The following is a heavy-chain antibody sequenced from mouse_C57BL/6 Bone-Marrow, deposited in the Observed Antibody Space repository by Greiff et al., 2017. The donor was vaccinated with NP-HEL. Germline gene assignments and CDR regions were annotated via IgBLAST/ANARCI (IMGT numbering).Heavy chain of an antibody. Sequence: EVKLMESGGGLVQPGGSLKLSCAASGFTFSDYYMYWVRQTPEKRLEWVAYISNGGGSTYYPDTVKGRFTISRDNAKNTLYLQMSRLKSEDTAMYYCARALRLNYFDYWGQGTTLTVSS. CDR3: ARALRLNYFDY. D-gene: IGHD1-1*01. J-gene: IGHJ2*01. V-gene: IGHV5-12*01. CDR1: GFTFSDYY. CDR2: ISNGGGST.